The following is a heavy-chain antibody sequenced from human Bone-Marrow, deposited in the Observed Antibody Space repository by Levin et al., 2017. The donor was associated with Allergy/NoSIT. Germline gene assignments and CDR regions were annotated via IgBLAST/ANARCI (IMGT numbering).Heavy chain of an antibody. CDR1: GYNFARYW. CDR3: AKAYGSGAYYCYYYMDV. V-gene: IGHV5-51*01. J-gene: IGHJ6*03. CDR2: IYPDDSDT. D-gene: IGHD2-15*01. Sequence: PGESLKISCKGVGYNFARYWIAWVRHLPGKGLEIMGIIYPDDSDTRYSPFFQGQVTISADKSLTTAYLQWSDLQASDTAIYYCAKAYGSGAYYCYYYMDVWGKGTTVTVSS.